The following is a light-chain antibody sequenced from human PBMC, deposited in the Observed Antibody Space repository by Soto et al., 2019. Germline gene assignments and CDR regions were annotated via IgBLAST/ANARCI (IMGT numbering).Light chain of an antibody. J-gene: IGKJ1*01. CDR3: QQSFDGPRT. V-gene: IGKV1-39*01. CDR2: AAS. Sequence: DIHMTQSPSSLSASVGDRVTITCRASQSINTYLNWYQQKPGKAPNLLIYAASSLHSGVPSRFSGGGSGTDFTLTISSLQPDDSATHYYQQSFDGPRTFGQGTKVEIK. CDR1: QSINTY.